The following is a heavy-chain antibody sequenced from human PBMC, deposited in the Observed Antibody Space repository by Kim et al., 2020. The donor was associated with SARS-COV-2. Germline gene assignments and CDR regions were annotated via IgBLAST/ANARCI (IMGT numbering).Heavy chain of an antibody. CDR3: ARDRGVDSSAYYYGGFDY. D-gene: IGHD3-22*01. CDR2: IYTSGST. CDR1: GGSISGYY. V-gene: IGHV4-4*07. J-gene: IGHJ4*02. Sequence: SETLSLTCTVSGGSISGYYWSCIRQPAGKGLEWIGRIYTSGSTNYNPSLKSRVTMSVDTSKNQFSLKLSSVTAADTAVYYCARDRGVDSSAYYYGGFDYWGQGTLVTVSS.